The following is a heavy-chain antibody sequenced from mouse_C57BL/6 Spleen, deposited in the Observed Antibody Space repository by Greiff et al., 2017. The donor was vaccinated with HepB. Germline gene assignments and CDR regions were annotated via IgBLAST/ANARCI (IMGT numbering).Heavy chain of an antibody. Sequence: QVQLQQPGAELVKPGASVKMSCKASGYTFTSYWITWVKQRPGQGLEWIGDIYPGSGSTNYNEKFKSKATLTVDTSSSTADMQLSSLTSEDSAVYYCARIDYGSSYGYWGQGTTLTVSS. CDR3: ARIDYGSSYGY. CDR1: GYTFTSYW. CDR2: IYPGSGST. V-gene: IGHV1-55*01. D-gene: IGHD1-1*01. J-gene: IGHJ2*01.